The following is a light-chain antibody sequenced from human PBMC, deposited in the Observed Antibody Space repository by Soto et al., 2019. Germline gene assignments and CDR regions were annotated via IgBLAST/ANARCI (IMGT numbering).Light chain of an antibody. CDR2: AAS. CDR1: QGVDNY. J-gene: IGKJ2*01. CDR3: QQLNSYPST. V-gene: IGKV1-9*01. Sequence: DLPLTQSPSFLSASVGDRVTITCRASQGVDNYLAWYQQTPGKAPKLLIYAASTLQSGVPSRFSGSGSGTEFTLTISSLQPEDFATYYCQQLNSYPSTFGQGTKLEIK.